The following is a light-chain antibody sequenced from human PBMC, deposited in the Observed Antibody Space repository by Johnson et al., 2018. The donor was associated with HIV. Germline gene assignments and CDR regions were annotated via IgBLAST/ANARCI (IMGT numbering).Light chain of an antibody. CDR1: NSNIGNNY. CDR2: DNN. CDR3: GTWDTSLSAGGV. J-gene: IGLJ1*01. Sequence: QSVLTQPPSVSAAPGQKVTISCSGSNSNIGNNYVSWYQQLPGTAPKLLIYDNNKRPSGIPDRFSGSKSGTSATLGTTGLQTGDEADYYCGTWDTSLSAGGVFGSGTKVTVL. V-gene: IGLV1-51*01.